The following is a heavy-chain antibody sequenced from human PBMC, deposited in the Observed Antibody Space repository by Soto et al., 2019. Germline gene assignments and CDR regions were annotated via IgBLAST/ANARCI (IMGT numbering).Heavy chain of an antibody. D-gene: IGHD2-15*01. J-gene: IGHJ3*02. CDR1: GGSVSDKTYY. CDR3: ASTPYCSGGSCQAIDAFDI. CDR2: IYYSGST. Sequence: SETLSLTCSVSGGSVSDKTYYWGWIRQPPGKGLEWIGSIYYSGSTYYNPSLKSRVTISVDTSKNQFSLKLSSVTAADTAVYYCASTPYCSGGSCQAIDAFDIWGQGTMVTVSS. V-gene: IGHV4-39*01.